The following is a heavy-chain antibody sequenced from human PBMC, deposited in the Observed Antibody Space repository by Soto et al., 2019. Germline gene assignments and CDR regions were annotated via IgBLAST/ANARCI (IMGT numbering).Heavy chain of an antibody. Sequence: QLQLQESGPGLVKPSETLSLTCSVSGGSISSKNYYWGWIRQPPGKGLEWIGIIYYSGTTYYNPSLKSRVIISVDTSKNQFSVKLSSVTAADTAVYYCARRPSYYYDSSGFDPFDYWGQGTLVTVSS. CDR3: ARRPSYYYDSSGFDPFDY. V-gene: IGHV4-39*01. J-gene: IGHJ4*02. CDR2: IYYSGTT. D-gene: IGHD3-22*01. CDR1: GGSISSKNYY.